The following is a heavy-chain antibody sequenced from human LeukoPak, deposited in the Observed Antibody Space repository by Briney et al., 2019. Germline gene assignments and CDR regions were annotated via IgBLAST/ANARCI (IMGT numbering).Heavy chain of an antibody. J-gene: IGHJ5*01. Sequence: PAGSLRLFCAASGITFRRYWMTWFRQATGKGQEWVANIKEDGSEKNYVDSVKGRFTISRDRAKNSVYLQMNSLRAEDTAVYYCARELSGDVFDFWGRGTLVIVSS. CDR3: ARELSGDVFDF. CDR1: GITFRRYW. D-gene: IGHD3-10*02. CDR2: IKEDGSEK. V-gene: IGHV3-7*01.